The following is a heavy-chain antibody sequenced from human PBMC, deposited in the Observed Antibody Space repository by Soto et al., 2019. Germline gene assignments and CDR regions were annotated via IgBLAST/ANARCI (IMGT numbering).Heavy chain of an antibody. CDR3: ATEDWWRLEF. V-gene: IGHV3-7*01. CDR2: SKPDGSDS. D-gene: IGHD2-8*02. J-gene: IGHJ4*02. CDR1: GFPFSSYY. Sequence: PGGSLRLSCAASGFPFSSYYMNWVRQAPGKGLQWVAKSKPDGSDSHDVDSVKGRFIVSRDNAKNSLFLQMNSLRPEDTAVYYCATEDWWRLEFWGQGTPVTVSS.